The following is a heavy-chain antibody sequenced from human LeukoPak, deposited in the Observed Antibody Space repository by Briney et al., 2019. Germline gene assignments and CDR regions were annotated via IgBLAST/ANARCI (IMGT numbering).Heavy chain of an antibody. CDR2: IKQDGSEK. V-gene: IGHV3-7*05. J-gene: IGHJ5*02. Sequence: GGSLRLSCAASGFTFSKHWLIRVRQAPGKGLEWVGNIKQDGSEKRYADSVRGRFTISRDNAQTSLYLQMNSLRAEDTAVYYCARASNPWLQLTWGQGTLVTVSS. D-gene: IGHD5-24*01. CDR3: ARASNPWLQLT. CDR1: GFTFSKHW.